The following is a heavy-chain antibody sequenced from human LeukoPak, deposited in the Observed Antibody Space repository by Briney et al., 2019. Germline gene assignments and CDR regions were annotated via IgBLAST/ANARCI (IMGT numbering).Heavy chain of an antibody. CDR3: AIAKSGSSGWYSEFDP. CDR2: INPSGGST. D-gene: IGHD6-19*01. J-gene: IGHJ5*02. Sequence: ASVKVSCKASGYTFTRYYMHWVRQAPGQGLEWMGIINPSGGSTSYAQKFQGRVTMTRDTSTSTVYMELSSLRSEDTAVYYCAIAKSGSSGWYSEFDPWGQGTLVTVSS. V-gene: IGHV1-46*01. CDR1: GYTFTRYY.